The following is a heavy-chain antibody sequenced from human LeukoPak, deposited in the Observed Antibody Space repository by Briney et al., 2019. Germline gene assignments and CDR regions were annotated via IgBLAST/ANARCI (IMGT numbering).Heavy chain of an antibody. V-gene: IGHV1-18*01. CDR1: GYTFTSYG. D-gene: IGHD3-10*01. CDR2: ISAYNGNT. Sequence: ASVKVSCKASGYTFTSYGISWVRQAPGQGLEWMGWISAYNGNTNYAQKLQGRVTMTTDTSTSTAYMELRSLRSDDTAVYYCARDQVDYYGSGSCPAGDCGYWGQGTLVTVSS. J-gene: IGHJ4*02. CDR3: ARDQVDYYGSGSCPAGDCGY.